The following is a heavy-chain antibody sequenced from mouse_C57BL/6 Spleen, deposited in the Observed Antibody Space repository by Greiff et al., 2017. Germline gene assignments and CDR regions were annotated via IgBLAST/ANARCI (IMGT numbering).Heavy chain of an antibody. CDR2: ISSGSSTI. V-gene: IGHV5-17*01. CDR1: GFTFSDYG. CDR3: ARDDYDEAYAMDY. D-gene: IGHD2-4*01. J-gene: IGHJ4*01. Sequence: EVKLMESGGGLVKPGGSLKLSCAASGFTFSDYGMHWVRQAPEKGLAWVAYISSGSSTIYYADTVKGRFTISRDNAKNTLFLQMTSLRSEDTAMYYCARDDYDEAYAMDYWGQGTSVTVSS.